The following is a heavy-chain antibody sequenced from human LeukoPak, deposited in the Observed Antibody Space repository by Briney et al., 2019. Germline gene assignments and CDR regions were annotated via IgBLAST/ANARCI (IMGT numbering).Heavy chain of an antibody. CDR3: ARQRRYCSGDNCYQRTFDY. Sequence: GGSLRFSCAASGFTFSSYWMSWVRQAPGKGLEWVANIKQDGSEKYYVDSVKGRFTISRDNAKNSLYLQMNSLRAEDTAVYYCARQRRYCSGDNCYQRTFDYWGQGTLVTVSS. D-gene: IGHD2-15*01. J-gene: IGHJ4*02. CDR1: GFTFSSYW. CDR2: IKQDGSEK. V-gene: IGHV3-7*01.